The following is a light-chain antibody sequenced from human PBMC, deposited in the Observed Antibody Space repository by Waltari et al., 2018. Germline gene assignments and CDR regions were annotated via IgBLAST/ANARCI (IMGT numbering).Light chain of an antibody. CDR2: EVT. Sequence: QSALTQPASVSGSLGQSISIPCAGTSHDVGAHNLVSWYQQYPGRAPKLVIYEVTNRPSGISSRFSGSKSGNTASLTISGLQSEDEAEYFCSSYSTTFTVLFGGGTKVTV. J-gene: IGLJ3*02. V-gene: IGLV2-14*01. CDR1: SHDVGAHNL. CDR3: SSYSTTFTVL.